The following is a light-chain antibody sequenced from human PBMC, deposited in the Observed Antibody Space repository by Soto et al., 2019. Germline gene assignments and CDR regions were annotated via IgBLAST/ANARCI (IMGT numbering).Light chain of an antibody. CDR3: QQSYSTPPT. CDR2: SAS. V-gene: IGKV1-39*01. J-gene: IGKJ1*01. Sequence: DIQMTQSPSSLSASVGDRVTITCRASQSISSYLNWYQLKPGKAPKLLIYSASSLQSDVPSRFSGSGSGTDFTLTISSLQPEDFATYYCQQSYSTPPTFGQGTKVDIK. CDR1: QSISSY.